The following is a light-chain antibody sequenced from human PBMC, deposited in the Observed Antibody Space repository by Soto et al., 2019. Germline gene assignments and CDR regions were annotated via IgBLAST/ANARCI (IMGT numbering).Light chain of an antibody. CDR3: QQYGSSGT. CDR2: GAS. CDR1: QSVSNNY. V-gene: IGKV3-20*01. J-gene: IGKJ1*01. Sequence: EIVLTQSPGTLSLSPGDRATLSCRASQSVSNNYLAWYQQKPGQPPRLLIYGASNRATGIPDRFSGSASGTDFTLTISRLEPEDFAVYYCQQYGSSGTFGQGTKVEIK.